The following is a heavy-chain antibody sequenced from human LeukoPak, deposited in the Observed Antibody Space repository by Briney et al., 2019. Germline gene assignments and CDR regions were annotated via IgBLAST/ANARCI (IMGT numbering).Heavy chain of an antibody. CDR2: ISSSSSTI. Sequence: TGGTLRLSCAASGFIFRSYGMSWVRQAPGKGLEWVSYISSSSSTIYYADSVKGRFTISRDNAKNSLYLQMNSLRAEDTAVYYCARDPAGSGPYYYYYYMDVWGKGTTVTVSS. CDR1: GFIFRSYG. D-gene: IGHD3-10*01. V-gene: IGHV3-48*01. J-gene: IGHJ6*03. CDR3: ARDPAGSGPYYYYYYMDV.